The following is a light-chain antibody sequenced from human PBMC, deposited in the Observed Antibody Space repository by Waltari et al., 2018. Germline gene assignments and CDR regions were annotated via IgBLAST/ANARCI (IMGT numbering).Light chain of an antibody. Sequence: QTVVTQEPSLSVSPGGTVTLTCALSSGSVSTTSYASWYQQTPGQPPRTLIYKSNSPSSGVPDRFSGSTLGNKAALTSTGAQAYDEADYYCLLYMGSGIWVFGGGTKLTVI. CDR3: LLYMGSGIWV. CDR1: SGSVSTTSY. V-gene: IGLV8-61*01. J-gene: IGLJ3*02. CDR2: KSN.